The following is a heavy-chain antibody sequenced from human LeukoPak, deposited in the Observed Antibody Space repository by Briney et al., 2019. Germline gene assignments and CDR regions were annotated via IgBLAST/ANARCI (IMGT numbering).Heavy chain of an antibody. CDR3: ARAEVVVVPAAMRDWYFDL. Sequence: SSETLSLTCTVSGGSISSYYRSWIRQPPGKGLEWIGYIYYSGSTNYNPSLKSRVTISVDTSKNQFSLKLSSVTAADTAVYYCARAEVVVVPAAMRDWYFDLWGRGTLVTVSS. V-gene: IGHV4-59*01. J-gene: IGHJ2*01. CDR1: GGSISSYY. CDR2: IYYSGST. D-gene: IGHD2-2*01.